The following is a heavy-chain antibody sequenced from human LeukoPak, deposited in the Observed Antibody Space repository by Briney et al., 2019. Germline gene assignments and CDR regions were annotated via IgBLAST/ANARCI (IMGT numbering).Heavy chain of an antibody. V-gene: IGHV3-30*19. CDR2: ISYDGSNK. Sequence: GGSLRLSCAASGFTFSSYGMHWVRQAPGKGLEWVAVISYDGSNKYYADSVKGRFTISRDNSKNTLYLQMNSLRAEDTAVYYCAGYYDILGPGMDVWGQGTTVTVSS. CDR3: AGYYDILGPGMDV. J-gene: IGHJ6*02. D-gene: IGHD3-9*01. CDR1: GFTFSSYG.